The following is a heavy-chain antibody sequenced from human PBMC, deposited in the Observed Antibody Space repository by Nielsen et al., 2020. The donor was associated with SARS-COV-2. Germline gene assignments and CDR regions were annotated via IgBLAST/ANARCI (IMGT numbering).Heavy chain of an antibody. CDR3: ARGSGTYRGYYGMDV. Sequence: ASVKVSCKASGYTFTSYYMHWVRQAPGQGLEWMGIINPSGGSTSYAQKFQGRVTMTTDTSTSTAYMELRSLRSDDTAVYYCARGSGTYRGYYGMDVWGQGTTVTVSS. V-gene: IGHV1-46*01. D-gene: IGHD1-1*01. CDR1: GYTFTSYY. J-gene: IGHJ6*02. CDR2: INPSGGST.